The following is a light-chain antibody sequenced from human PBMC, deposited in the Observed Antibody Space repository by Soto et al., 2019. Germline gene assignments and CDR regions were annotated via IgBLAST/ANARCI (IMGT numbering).Light chain of an antibody. J-gene: IGKJ1*01. Sequence: EVVLTQSPGTLSLFPGERATLSCRASQSVPNSYLAWFQQKPGQAPRPLIYGISNRATGIPDRFSGSGSGTDFTLTISRLEPEDFAVYYCHQYGRSWTFGQGTKVDIK. V-gene: IGKV3-20*01. CDR2: GIS. CDR3: HQYGRSWT. CDR1: QSVPNSY.